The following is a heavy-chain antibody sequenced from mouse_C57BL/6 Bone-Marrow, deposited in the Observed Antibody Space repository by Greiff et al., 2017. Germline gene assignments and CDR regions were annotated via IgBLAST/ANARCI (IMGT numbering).Heavy chain of an antibody. V-gene: IGHV1-64*01. CDR3: ARSELYWFAY. CDR1: GYTFTSYW. J-gene: IGHJ3*01. Sequence: QVQLQQPGAELVKPGASVKLSCKSSGYTFTSYWMHWVKQRPGQGLEWIGMIHPNSGSTNYNEKFKSKATLTVDKSSSTAYMQLSSLTSEDSAVYYCARSELYWFAYWGQGTLVTVSA. D-gene: IGHD2-12*01. CDR2: IHPNSGST.